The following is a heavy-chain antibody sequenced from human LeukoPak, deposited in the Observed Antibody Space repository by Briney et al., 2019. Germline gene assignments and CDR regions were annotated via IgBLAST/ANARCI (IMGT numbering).Heavy chain of an antibody. CDR1: GYTFTGYY. J-gene: IGHJ4*02. Sequence: ASVKVSCKASGYTFTGYYMHWVRQAPGQGLEWMGWINPNSGGTNYAQKFQGRVTMTRDTSISTAYMELSRLRSDDTAVYYCARVSVSRVYYFDYWGQGTLVTVSS. V-gene: IGHV1-2*02. CDR2: INPNSGGT. D-gene: IGHD2-2*01. CDR3: ARVSVSRVYYFDY.